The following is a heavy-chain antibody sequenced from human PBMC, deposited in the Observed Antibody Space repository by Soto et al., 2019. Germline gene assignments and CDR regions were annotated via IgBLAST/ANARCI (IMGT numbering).Heavy chain of an antibody. CDR1: GYTFSNYG. CDR2: ISGYNGNT. Sequence: ASVKVSCKASGYTFSNYGIHWVRQAPGQGLEWMGWISGYNGNTNYAQKLQGRVNMTIDTSTSTAYMELRSLRSDDTAVYYCARDLRYCDWFSWFDPWGQGTLVTVSS. CDR3: ARDLRYCDWFSWFDP. V-gene: IGHV1-18*01. J-gene: IGHJ5*02. D-gene: IGHD3-9*01.